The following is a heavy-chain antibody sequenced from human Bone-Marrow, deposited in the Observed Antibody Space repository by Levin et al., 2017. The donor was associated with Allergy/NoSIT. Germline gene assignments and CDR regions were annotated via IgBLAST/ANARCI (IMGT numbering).Heavy chain of an antibody. CDR2: INPNSGGT. CDR1: GYTFTGYY. CDR3: ARQITWLATYGMDV. J-gene: IGHJ6*02. V-gene: IGHV1-2*02. D-gene: IGHD6-19*01. Sequence: GESLKISCKASGYTFTGYYMHWVRQAPGQGLEWMGWINPNSGGTNYAQKFQGRVTMTRDTSISTAYMELSRLRSDDTAVYYCARQITWLATYGMDVWGQGTTVTVSS.